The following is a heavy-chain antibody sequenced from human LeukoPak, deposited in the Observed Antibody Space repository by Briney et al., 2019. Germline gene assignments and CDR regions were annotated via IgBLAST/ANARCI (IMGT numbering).Heavy chain of an antibody. V-gene: IGHV3-23*01. Sequence: GGSLRLSCAASGFTFSSYAMSWVRQAPGKGLEWVSAISGSGGSTYYADSVKGQFTISRDNSKNTLYLQMNSLRAEDTAVYYCANGGDFWSGYYTDLDYWGQGTLVTVSS. J-gene: IGHJ4*02. CDR3: ANGGDFWSGYYTDLDY. CDR2: ISGSGGST. D-gene: IGHD3-3*01. CDR1: GFTFSSYA.